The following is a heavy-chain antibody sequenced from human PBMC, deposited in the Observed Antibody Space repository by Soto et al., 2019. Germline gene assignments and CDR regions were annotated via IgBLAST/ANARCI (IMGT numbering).Heavy chain of an antibody. J-gene: IGHJ5*02. V-gene: IGHV1-2*02. Sequence: QVQLVQSGAEVRKPGASVKVSCKASGYIFSGNYLHWVRRAPGQALEWMAWINAKNGATNYAQKFRGRATVARDTSISTTDLELIGLTSGDTAVYYCARAREDSSGWFDHWGQGTQVTVSP. D-gene: IGHD6-19*01. CDR3: ARAREDSSGWFDH. CDR1: GYIFSGNY. CDR2: INAKNGAT.